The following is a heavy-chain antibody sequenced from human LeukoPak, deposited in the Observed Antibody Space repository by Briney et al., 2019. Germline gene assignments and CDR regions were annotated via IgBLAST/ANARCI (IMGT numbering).Heavy chain of an antibody. V-gene: IGHV3-23*01. J-gene: IGHJ4*02. CDR2: ISSTDAGP. Sequence: GGSLRLSCAASGFSLNSYDMSWVRQAPGKGLEGVSAISSTDAGPYHADSVRGRFNLSRDSSKNTLYLQMNSLRAEDAAVYYCAKAPVTSCRGAYCYPFDYWGQGTLVTVSS. D-gene: IGHD2-21*01. CDR3: AKAPVTSCRGAYCYPFDY. CDR1: GFSLNSYD.